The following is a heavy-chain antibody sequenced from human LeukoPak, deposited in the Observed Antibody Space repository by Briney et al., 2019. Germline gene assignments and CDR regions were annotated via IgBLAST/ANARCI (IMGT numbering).Heavy chain of an antibody. J-gene: IGHJ4*02. CDR2: IYYSGST. CDR1: GGSISSYY. V-gene: IGHV4-59*08. CDR3: ARQTVGYYYDSSGYYDY. D-gene: IGHD3-22*01. Sequence: PSETLSLTCTVSGGSISSYYWSWIRQPAGKGLEWIGYIYYSGSTNYNPSLKSRVTISVDTSKNQFSLKLSSVTAADTAVYYCARQTVGYYYDSSGYYDYWGQGTLVTVSS.